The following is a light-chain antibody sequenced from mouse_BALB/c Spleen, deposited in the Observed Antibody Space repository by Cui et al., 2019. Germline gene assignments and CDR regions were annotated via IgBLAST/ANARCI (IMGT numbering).Light chain of an antibody. CDR3: LQYDEFPFT. CDR2: RAN. CDR1: QDISIY. Sequence: DIQMTQSPSSMSASLGERVTITCNASQDISIYLSWFQQKPGKSPKTLIYRANRLVDGVPARFSGSGSGQDYSLTISSLEYEDMGIYYCLQYDEFPFTFGSGTKLEIK. J-gene: IGKJ4*01. V-gene: IGKV14-111*01.